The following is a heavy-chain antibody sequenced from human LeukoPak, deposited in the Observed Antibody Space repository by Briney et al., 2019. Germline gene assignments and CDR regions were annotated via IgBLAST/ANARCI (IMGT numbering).Heavy chain of an antibody. CDR2: INHSGST. D-gene: IGHD2-21*01. V-gene: IGHV4-34*01. Sequence: SETLSLTCAVYGGSFSGYYWSWIRQPPGKGLEWIGEINHSGSTNYNPSLKSRVAISVDTSKNQFSLKLSSVTPPDTAVYYCARLFGPADPWGQGTLVTVSS. J-gene: IGHJ5*02. CDR3: ARLFGPADP. CDR1: GGSFSGYY.